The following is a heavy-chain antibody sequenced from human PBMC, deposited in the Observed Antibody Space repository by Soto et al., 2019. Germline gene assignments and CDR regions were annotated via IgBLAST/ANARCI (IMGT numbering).Heavy chain of an antibody. V-gene: IGHV4-61*01. CDR2: ISHSGRT. J-gene: IGHJ4*02. D-gene: IGHD3-10*01. Sequence: SETLSLTCTVSGASLRSGSYYWSWIRQPPGKGLEWIGYISHSGRTNYDPSLKSRLTMSVDTSQNQFSLQLNPVTAADTAVYCCSYGSSFDYWGQGTLVTVSS. CDR3: SYGSSFDY. CDR1: GASLRSGSYY.